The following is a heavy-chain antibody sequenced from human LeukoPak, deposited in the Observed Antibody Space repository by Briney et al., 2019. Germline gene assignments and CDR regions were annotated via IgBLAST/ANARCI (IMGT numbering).Heavy chain of an antibody. CDR1: GGSFSGYY. D-gene: IGHD3-22*01. J-gene: IGHJ4*02. CDR3: ARSPKFLIYYYDSSGYYDY. V-gene: IGHV4-34*01. CDR2: INHSGST. Sequence: SETLSLTCAVYGGSFSGYYWSWIRQPPGKGLEWIGEINHSGSTNYNPSLKSRVTISVDTSKNQFSLKLSSVTAADTAVYYCARSPKFLIYYYDSSGYYDYWGQGTLVTVSS.